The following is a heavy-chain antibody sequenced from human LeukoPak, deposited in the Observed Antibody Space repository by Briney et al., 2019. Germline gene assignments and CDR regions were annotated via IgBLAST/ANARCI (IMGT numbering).Heavy chain of an antibody. D-gene: IGHD1-26*01. Sequence: SETLSLTCTVPGGSISSSSYYWGWIRQTPGKGLEWLASIYYSGSTYYNPSLKSRVTISVDTSKNQFSLKVSSVTAADTAVYYCARGRSGSYHSPFDYWGQGTLVTVSS. J-gene: IGHJ4*02. V-gene: IGHV4-39*07. CDR3: ARGRSGSYHSPFDY. CDR1: GGSISSSSYY. CDR2: IYYSGST.